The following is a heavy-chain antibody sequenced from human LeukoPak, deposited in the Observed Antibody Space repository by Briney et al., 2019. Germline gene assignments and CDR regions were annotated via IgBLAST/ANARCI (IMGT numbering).Heavy chain of an antibody. V-gene: IGHV3-48*04. CDR3: ATFANYYGMDV. Sequence: GGSLRLSCAASGFTFSSYSMNWVRQAPGKGLEWVSYISSSSSTIYYADSVKGRFTISRDNAKNSLYLQMNSLRAEDTAVYYCATFANYYGMDVWGQGTTVTVSS. CDR2: ISSSSSTI. J-gene: IGHJ6*02. CDR1: GFTFSSYS.